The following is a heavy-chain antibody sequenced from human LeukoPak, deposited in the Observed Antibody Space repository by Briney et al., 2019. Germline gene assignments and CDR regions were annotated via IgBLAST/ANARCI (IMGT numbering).Heavy chain of an antibody. V-gene: IGHV4-38-2*02. D-gene: IGHD3-22*01. CDR1: GYSISSGYY. CDR2: IYHSGST. CDR3: ARVTDEHSYYYDSSGSYYFDY. Sequence: SETLSLTCTVSGYSISSGYYWGWIGQPPGKGLEWIGSIYHSGSTYYNPSLKSRVTISVDRSKNQFSLKLSSVTAADTAVYYCARVTDEHSYYYDSSGSYYFDYWGQGTLVTVSS. J-gene: IGHJ4*02.